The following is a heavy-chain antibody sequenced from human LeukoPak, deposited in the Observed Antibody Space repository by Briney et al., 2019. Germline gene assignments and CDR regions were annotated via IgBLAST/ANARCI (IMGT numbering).Heavy chain of an antibody. CDR1: GGSISSYY. CDR2: ISAYGGT. D-gene: IGHD6-19*01. J-gene: IGHJ4*01. CDR3: ARDLSSGWYYLDP. V-gene: IGHV4-4*07. Sequence: SETLSLTCTVSGGSISSYYWSWIRQPAGKGLEWIGRISAYGGTNYSPSLTGRVSLSLDTSKQQLSLKISSMTAADTAVYYCARDLSSGWYYLDPWGQGALVTVSS.